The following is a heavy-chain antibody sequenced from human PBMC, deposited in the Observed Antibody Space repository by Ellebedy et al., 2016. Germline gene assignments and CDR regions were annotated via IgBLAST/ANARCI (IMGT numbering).Heavy chain of an antibody. D-gene: IGHD6-6*01. Sequence: GESLKISCAASGFTFSGSAMHWVRQASGKGLEWVGRIRSKANSYATAYAASVKGRFTISRDDSKYTAYLQMNSLKTEDTAVYYCTRHFIVEVAARPGAFDIWGQGTMVTVSS. CDR1: GFTFSGSA. CDR2: IRSKANSYAT. V-gene: IGHV3-73*01. CDR3: TRHFIVEVAARPGAFDI. J-gene: IGHJ3*02.